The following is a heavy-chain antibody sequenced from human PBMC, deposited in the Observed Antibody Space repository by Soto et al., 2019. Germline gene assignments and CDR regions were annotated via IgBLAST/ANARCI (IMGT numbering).Heavy chain of an antibody. D-gene: IGHD3-3*01. V-gene: IGHV3-30*18. CDR1: GFTFSSYG. J-gene: IGHJ6*03. CDR2: ISYDGSNK. CDR3: AKDSPVSKIRKVLYYYYYMDV. Sequence: GGSLRLSCAASGFTFSSYGMHWVRQAPGKGLEWVAVISYDGSNKYYADSVKGRFTISRDNSKNTLYLQMNSLRAEDTAVYYCAKDSPVSKIRKVLYYYYYMDVWGKGTTVTVSS.